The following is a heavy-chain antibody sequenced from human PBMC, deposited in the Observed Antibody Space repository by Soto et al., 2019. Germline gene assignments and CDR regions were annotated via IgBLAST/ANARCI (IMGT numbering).Heavy chain of an antibody. J-gene: IGHJ6*02. V-gene: IGHV1-24*01. Sequence: QVQLVQSGAEVKKPGASVKVSCKVSGYTLTELSMHWVRQAPGKGLEWMGGFDPEDGETIYAQKFQGRVTMTEDTSKDTAYMELSSLRSEDTAVYYCATDTHYDLWSGYYYYYGMDVWGQGTTVTVSS. D-gene: IGHD3-3*01. CDR2: FDPEDGET. CDR3: ATDTHYDLWSGYYYYYGMDV. CDR1: GYTLTELS.